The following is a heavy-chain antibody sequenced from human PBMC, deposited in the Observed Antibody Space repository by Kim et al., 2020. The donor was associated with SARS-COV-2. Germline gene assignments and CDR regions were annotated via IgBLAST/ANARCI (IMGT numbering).Heavy chain of an antibody. D-gene: IGHD6-13*01. Sequence: SVKVSCKASGGTFSSYAISWVRKAPGQGLEWMGGIIPIFGTANYAQKFQGRVTITADESTSTAYMELSSLRSEDTAVYYCARDMVRSSWYLVDIWGQGTMVTVSS. V-gene: IGHV1-69*13. J-gene: IGHJ3*02. CDR3: ARDMVRSSWYLVDI. CDR2: IIPIFGTA. CDR1: GGTFSSYA.